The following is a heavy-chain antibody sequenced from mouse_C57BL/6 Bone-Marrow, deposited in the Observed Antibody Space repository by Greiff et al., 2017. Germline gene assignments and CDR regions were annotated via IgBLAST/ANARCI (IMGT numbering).Heavy chain of an antibody. CDR1: GFTLSDAC. J-gene: IGHJ3*01. Sequence: EVQLQESGGGLVPPEGTMPLSCAASGFTLSDACMDWVRQSPEKGLEWVAEIRNTANTHATSSAESVKGRFTISRDDSKSRVYLQMNSLSAEDTGIYYCTMFAYWGQGTLVTVSA. CDR2: IRNTANTHAT. CDR3: TMFAY. V-gene: IGHV6-6*01.